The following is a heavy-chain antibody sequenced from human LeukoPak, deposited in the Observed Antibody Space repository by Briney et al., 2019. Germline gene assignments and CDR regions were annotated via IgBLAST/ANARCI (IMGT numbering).Heavy chain of an antibody. CDR3: VRDGQGGLIDAFDI. D-gene: IGHD3-16*02. Sequence: PGGSLRLSCAASGFTFSSYEMNWVRQAPGKGLEWVSYISSSGSTIYYADSVKGRFTISRDNAKNAMYLQMHSLRVEDTAVYYCVRDGQGGLIDAFDIWGQGTMVTVSS. CDR1: GFTFSSYE. CDR2: ISSSGSTI. V-gene: IGHV3-48*03. J-gene: IGHJ3*02.